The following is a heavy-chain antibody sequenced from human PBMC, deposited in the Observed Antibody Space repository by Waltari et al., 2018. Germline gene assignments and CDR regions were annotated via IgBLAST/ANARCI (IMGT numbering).Heavy chain of an antibody. CDR2: ISGSGGST. CDR1: GFTFSSYA. D-gene: IGHD3-22*01. V-gene: IGHV3-23*01. Sequence: EVQLLESGGGLVQPGGSLRLSCAASGFTFSSYAMSWVRQAPGKGLELVSAISGSGGSTYYADSVKGRFTISRDNSKNTLYLQMNSLRAEDTAVYYCANTRDHRITMIEDWGQGTLVTVSS. CDR3: ANTRDHRITMIED. J-gene: IGHJ4*02.